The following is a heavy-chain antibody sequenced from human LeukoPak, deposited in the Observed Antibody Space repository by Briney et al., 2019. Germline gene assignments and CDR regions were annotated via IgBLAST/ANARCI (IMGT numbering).Heavy chain of an antibody. Sequence: ASVKVSCKVSGYTLTELSMHWVRQAPGKGLEWMGGFDPEDGETIYAQKFQGRVTMTEDTSTDTAYMELSSLRSEDTAVYYCATDSRRFFTMNAFDIWGQGTMVTVSS. CDR1: GYTLTELS. V-gene: IGHV1-24*01. CDR3: ATDSRRFFTMNAFDI. CDR2: FDPEDGET. J-gene: IGHJ3*02. D-gene: IGHD3-3*01.